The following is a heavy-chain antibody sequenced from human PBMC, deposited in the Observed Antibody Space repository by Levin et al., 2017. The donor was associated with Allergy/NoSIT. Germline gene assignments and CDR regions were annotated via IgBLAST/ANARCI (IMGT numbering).Heavy chain of an antibody. V-gene: IGHV3-23*01. J-gene: IGHJ6*02. CDR2: ISGSGGST. Sequence: GGSLRLSCAASGFTFSNYATSWVRQAPGKGLEWVSGISGSGGSTFYADSVKGRFTISRDNSKNTLYLQMNSLRAEDTAVYYCAKGSSGSYSLYYYGMDVWGQGTTVTVSS. CDR3: AKGSSGSYSLYYYGMDV. CDR1: GFTFSNYA. D-gene: IGHD1-26*01.